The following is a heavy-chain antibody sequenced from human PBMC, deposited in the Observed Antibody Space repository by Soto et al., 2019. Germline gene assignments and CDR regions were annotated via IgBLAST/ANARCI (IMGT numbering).Heavy chain of an antibody. CDR3: ARALGEGSCISTGCCSWFDP. CDR1: GYTFTSYG. J-gene: IGHJ5*02. V-gene: IGHV1-18*01. Sequence: QVQLVQSGAEVKKPGASVKVSCKASGYTFTSYGISWVRQAPGQGLEWMGWISAYNGYTNYARNIQGRVTMTTDTSTSEASMNLRSLSFDDTAVYYCARALGEGSCISTGCCSWFDPWGQGTPVIVSS. CDR2: ISAYNGYT. D-gene: IGHD2-2*01.